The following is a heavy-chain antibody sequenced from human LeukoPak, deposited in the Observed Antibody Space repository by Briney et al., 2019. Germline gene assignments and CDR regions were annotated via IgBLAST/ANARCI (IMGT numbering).Heavy chain of an antibody. CDR3: ARDSYGSGSYDY. D-gene: IGHD3-10*01. CDR1: GGSISSYY. J-gene: IGHJ4*02. V-gene: IGHV4-59*12. CDR2: IYYSGNT. Sequence: SETLSLTCTVSGGSISSYYWSWIRQPPGKGLEWIGYIYYSGNTNYNPSLKSRVTISVDTSKNQFSLKLSSVTAADTAVYYCARDSYGSGSYDYWGQGTLVTVSS.